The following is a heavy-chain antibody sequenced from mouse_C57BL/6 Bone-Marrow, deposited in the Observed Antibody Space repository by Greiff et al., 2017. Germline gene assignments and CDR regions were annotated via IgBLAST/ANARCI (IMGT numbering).Heavy chain of an antibody. V-gene: IGHV1-80*01. CDR3: ARGILTTVVAPYYAMDC. CDR2: IYPGDGDT. CDR1: GYAFSSYW. J-gene: IGHJ4*01. D-gene: IGHD1-1*01. Sequence: QVQLQQSGAELVKPGASVKISCTASGYAFSSYWMNWVQQRPGKGLAWIGQIYPGDGDTNYNGKIKGKATLTADKSSSTAYMQLSSLTSEDSAVYFCARGILTTVVAPYYAMDCWGQGASVTVS.